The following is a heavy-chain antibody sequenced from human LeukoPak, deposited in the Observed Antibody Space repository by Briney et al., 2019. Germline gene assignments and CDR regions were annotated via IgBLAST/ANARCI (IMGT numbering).Heavy chain of an antibody. CDR1: GFTLSTYA. D-gene: IGHD6-19*01. CDR2: ISGNGGST. Sequence: GGSLRLSCTASGFTLSTYAMSWVRQAPGKGLEWVSLISGNGGSTYYADSVKGRFTISRDISENTRYLQINSLRAEDTATYYCAKAFSSGPLHYFDYWGQGTLVTVSS. V-gene: IGHV3-23*01. J-gene: IGHJ4*02. CDR3: AKAFSSGPLHYFDY.